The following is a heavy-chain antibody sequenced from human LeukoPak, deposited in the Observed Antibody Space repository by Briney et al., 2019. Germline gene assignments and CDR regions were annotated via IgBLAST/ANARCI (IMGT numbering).Heavy chain of an antibody. V-gene: IGHV3-23*01. CDR1: GFTFSNYA. J-gene: IGHJ4*02. CDR2: ISGSGGGT. D-gene: IGHD1-26*01. CDR3: AKTTGNIVGAYFDY. Sequence: PGGSLRLSCAASGFTFSNYAMSWVRQAPGKGLEWVSVISGSGGGTYYADSVKGRFTISRDNSRNTLYLQMSSLRVEDTAVYYCAKTTGNIVGAYFDYWGQGTLVTVSS.